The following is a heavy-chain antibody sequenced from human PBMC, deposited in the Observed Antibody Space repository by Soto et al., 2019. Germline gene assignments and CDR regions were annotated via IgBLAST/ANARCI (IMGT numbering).Heavy chain of an antibody. J-gene: IGHJ4*02. CDR3: ARYSSSWAGFDY. Sequence: SETLSLACTVSGGSISSYYWSWIRQPPGKGLEWIGYIYYSGSTNYNPSLKSRVTISVDTSKNQFSLKLSSVTAADTAVYYCARYSSSWAGFDYWGQGTLVTVSS. CDR1: GGSISSYY. CDR2: IYYSGST. V-gene: IGHV4-59*01. D-gene: IGHD6-13*01.